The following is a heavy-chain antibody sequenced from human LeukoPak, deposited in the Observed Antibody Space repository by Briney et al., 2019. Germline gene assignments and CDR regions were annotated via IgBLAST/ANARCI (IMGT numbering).Heavy chain of an antibody. Sequence: GGFLRLSCAASGFTFSSYGMHWVRQAPGKGLEWVAVISYDGSNKYYADSVKGRFTISRDNSKNTLYLQMNSLRAEDTAVYYCAKPQLHSSGWYVFDYWGQGTLVTVSS. V-gene: IGHV3-30*18. J-gene: IGHJ4*02. CDR1: GFTFSSYG. D-gene: IGHD6-19*01. CDR2: ISYDGSNK. CDR3: AKPQLHSSGWYVFDY.